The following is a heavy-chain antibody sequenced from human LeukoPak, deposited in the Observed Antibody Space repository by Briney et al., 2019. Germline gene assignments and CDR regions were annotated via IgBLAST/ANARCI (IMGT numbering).Heavy chain of an antibody. D-gene: IGHD6-13*01. CDR3: ARSPGIAAAHPGTDWFDP. V-gene: IGHV4-34*01. Sequence: KPSETLSLTCAVYGGSFSGYYWSWIRQPPGKGLEWIGEINHSGSTNYNPSLKSRVTISVDTSKNQFSLKLSSVTAADTAVYYCARSPGIAAAHPGTDWFDPWGQGTLVTVSS. CDR1: GGSFSGYY. J-gene: IGHJ5*02. CDR2: INHSGST.